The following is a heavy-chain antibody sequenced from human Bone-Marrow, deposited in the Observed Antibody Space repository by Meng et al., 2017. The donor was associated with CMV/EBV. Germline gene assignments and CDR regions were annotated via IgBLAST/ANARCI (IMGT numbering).Heavy chain of an antibody. Sequence: GSLRLSCAVYGGSFSSYYWSWIRQPPGKGLEWIGYIYYSGSTNYNPSLKSRVTISVDTSKNQFSLRLSSVTAADTAAYYCARGTTATHGYYFDYWGQGTLVTVSS. CDR3: ARGTTATHGYYFDY. J-gene: IGHJ4*01. CDR2: IYYSGST. D-gene: IGHD2-8*01. V-gene: IGHV4-59*01. CDR1: GGSFSSYY.